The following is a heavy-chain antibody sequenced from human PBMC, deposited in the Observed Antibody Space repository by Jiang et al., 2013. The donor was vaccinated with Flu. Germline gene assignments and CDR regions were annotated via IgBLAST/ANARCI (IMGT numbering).Heavy chain of an antibody. J-gene: IGHJ4*02. CDR3: ARRGTDYYFDY. V-gene: IGHV1-69*02. Sequence: IPILRYKQTNAQKFQGRVTITADKSTSTAYMELSSLRSEDTAVYYCARRGTDYYFDYWGQGTLVTVSS. CDR2: IPILRYK.